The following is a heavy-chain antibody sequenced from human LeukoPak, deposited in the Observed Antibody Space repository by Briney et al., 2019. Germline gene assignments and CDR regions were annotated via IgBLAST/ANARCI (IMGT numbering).Heavy chain of an antibody. CDR2: IYYSGST. CDR1: GGSISSGDYY. CDR3: ARDGPTSVL. Sequence: SQTLSLTCTVSGGSISSGDYYWNWIRQPPGKGLEWIGYIYYSGSTYYNPSLKSRLTISVDTSKNQFSLKLSSVTAADTAVYYCARDGPTSVLWGQGTLVTVSS. J-gene: IGHJ4*02. D-gene: IGHD1-1*01. V-gene: IGHV4-30-4*01.